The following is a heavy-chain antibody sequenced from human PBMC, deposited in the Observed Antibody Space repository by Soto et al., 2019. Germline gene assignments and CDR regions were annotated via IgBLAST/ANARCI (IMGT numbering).Heavy chain of an antibody. J-gene: IGHJ6*03. CDR1: GDSVSSNSAA. Sequence: SQTLSVTCAISGDSVSSNSAAWNWVRLSPSRGLEWLARTYYRSRWYNDYAVSVRSRITANPDTSKNQFSLQLTSVTPEDTAVYYCAGTTSHQWYYMDVWGKGTTVTVSS. V-gene: IGHV6-1*01. CDR3: AGTTSHQWYYMDV. D-gene: IGHD1-7*01. CDR2: TYYRSRWYN.